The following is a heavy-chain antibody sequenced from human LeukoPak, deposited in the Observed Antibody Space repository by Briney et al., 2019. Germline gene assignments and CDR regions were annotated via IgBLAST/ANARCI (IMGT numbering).Heavy chain of an antibody. J-gene: IGHJ4*01. D-gene: IGHD4-17*01. Sequence: GGSLRLSCAASGFTFSGYEMNWVRQAPGKGLEWISYISTTGSTIYYADSVKGRFTISRDNAKNSLYLQMNSLRAEDTAVYYCARDDDYGDSLFVYWGHGTLVTVSS. CDR1: GFTFSGYE. CDR2: ISTTGSTI. CDR3: ARDDDYGDSLFVY. V-gene: IGHV3-48*03.